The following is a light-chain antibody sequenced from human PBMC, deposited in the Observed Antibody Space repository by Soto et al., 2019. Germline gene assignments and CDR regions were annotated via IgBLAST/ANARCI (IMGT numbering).Light chain of an antibody. Sequence: DIQMTQSPSSVSASVGDRVTITCRASQGINNWLAWYQQSPGQAPKLRIYAASTLNRGVPSRFRGSGSGTDFTLTINSLQPEDVATDYCQQGDSCPQFTSGQGTRLEIE. CDR2: AAS. CDR3: QQGDSCPQFT. CDR1: QGINNW. V-gene: IGKV1-12*01. J-gene: IGKJ5*01.